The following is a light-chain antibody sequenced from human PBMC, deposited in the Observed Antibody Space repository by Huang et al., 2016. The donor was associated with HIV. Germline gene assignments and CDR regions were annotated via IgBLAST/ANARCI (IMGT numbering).Light chain of an antibody. CDR2: DAS. J-gene: IGKJ1*01. Sequence: ELVLTQSPGTLSSSPGGAAVISCRASQSLDKGFLAWYRQKPGQAPELLIFDASQRPSDIPYRFVGRGSGTDFSLTINGLDPEDFAFYFCHHYGATQWAFGRGTRVEMK. CDR3: HHYGATQWA. CDR1: QSLDKGF. V-gene: IGKV3-20*01.